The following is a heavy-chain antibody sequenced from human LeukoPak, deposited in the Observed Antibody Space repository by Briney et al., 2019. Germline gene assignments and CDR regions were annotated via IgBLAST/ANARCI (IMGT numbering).Heavy chain of an antibody. CDR1: SYTFPNYA. D-gene: IGHD3-22*01. CDR3: AREANYDDTPDAFDI. CDR2: ISTYNGNT. V-gene: IGHV1-18*01. Sequence: ASVKVSCKASSYTFPNYAISWVRQAPGQGLEWMGWISTYNGNTNYAQKFQGRVTMTRDPSTSTAYMELRSLRSDDTAVYYCAREANYDDTPDAFDIWGQGTMVTVSS. J-gene: IGHJ3*02.